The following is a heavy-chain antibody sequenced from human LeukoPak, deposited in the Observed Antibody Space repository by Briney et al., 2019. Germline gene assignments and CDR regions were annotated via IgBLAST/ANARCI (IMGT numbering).Heavy chain of an antibody. Sequence: GGSLRLSCAGSGFTFSDFWMTWVRQTPGKGLEWVANIKEDGTEKNLVDSVKGRFTISRDNAKNSLYLQMNSLRAEDTAVYYCARAPGHSSGWYDDYWGQGTLVTVSS. CDR2: IKEDGTEK. J-gene: IGHJ4*02. CDR1: GFTFSDFW. V-gene: IGHV3-7*01. CDR3: ARAPGHSSGWYDDY. D-gene: IGHD6-19*01.